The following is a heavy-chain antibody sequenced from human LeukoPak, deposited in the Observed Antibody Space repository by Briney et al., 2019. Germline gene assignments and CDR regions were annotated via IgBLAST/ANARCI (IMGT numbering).Heavy chain of an antibody. J-gene: IGHJ4*02. CDR1: GFTFDDYA. D-gene: IGHD3-10*01. V-gene: IGHV3-9*01. Sequence: PGGSLRLSCAASGFTFDDYAMHWVRQAPGKGLEWVPGISWNSGSIGYADSVKGRFTISRDNAKNSLYLQMNSLRAEDTALYYCAKRGGSGSYYNDYFDYWGQGTLVTVSS. CDR2: ISWNSGSI. CDR3: AKRGGSGSYYNDYFDY.